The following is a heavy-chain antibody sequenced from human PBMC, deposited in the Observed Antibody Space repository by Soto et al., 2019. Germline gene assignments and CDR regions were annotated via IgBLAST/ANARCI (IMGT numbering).Heavy chain of an antibody. J-gene: IGHJ5*02. CDR1: GGTFSSYT. V-gene: IGHV1-69*02. CDR2: IIPILGIA. CDR3: ARVRYYYDSSGYANWFDP. D-gene: IGHD3-22*01. Sequence: QVQLVQSGAEVKKPGSSVKVSCKASGGTFSSYTISWVRQAPGQGLEWMGRIIPILGIANYAQKFQGRVTSTADKSTSTAYMELSSLRSEDTAVYYCARVRYYYDSSGYANWFDPWGQGTLVTVSS.